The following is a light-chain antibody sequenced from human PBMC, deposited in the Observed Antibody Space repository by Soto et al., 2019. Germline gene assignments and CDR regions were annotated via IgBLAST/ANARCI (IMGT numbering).Light chain of an antibody. J-gene: IGKJ5*01. CDR2: AAS. CDR3: HQLNSYPHT. Sequence: DIQLTQSPSFLSASVGDRVTITCRASQGISSYLAWYQQIPGKAPNLLIYAASTLQRGVPSRFSGSGSGTEFTLTISRLQPEDFSTYYCHQLNSYPHTFGQGTRLEMK. CDR1: QGISSY. V-gene: IGKV1-9*01.